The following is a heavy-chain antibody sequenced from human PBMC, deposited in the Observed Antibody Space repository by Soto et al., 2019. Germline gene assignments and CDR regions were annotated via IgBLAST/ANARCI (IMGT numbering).Heavy chain of an antibody. D-gene: IGHD3-3*01. J-gene: IGHJ6*02. CDR1: GGSISSYY. Sequence: PSETLSLTCTVSGGSISSYYWSWIRQPAGKGLEWIGRIYTSGSTNYNPSLKSRVTMSVDTSKNQFSLKLSSGTAADTAVYYCARDRLHDFWSGYYSYYSYGMDVWGQGTTVTVSS. V-gene: IGHV4-4*07. CDR3: ARDRLHDFWSGYYSYYSYGMDV. CDR2: IYTSGST.